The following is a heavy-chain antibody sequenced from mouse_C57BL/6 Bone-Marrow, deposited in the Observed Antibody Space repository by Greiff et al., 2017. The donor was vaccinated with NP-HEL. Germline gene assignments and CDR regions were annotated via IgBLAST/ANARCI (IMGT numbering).Heavy chain of an antibody. CDR2: INPNNGGT. V-gene: IGHV1-26*01. D-gene: IGHD1-1*01. CDR3: AKVSYYYGSSDWYFDV. J-gene: IGHJ1*03. Sequence: VQLQQSGPELVKPGASVKISCKASGYTFTDYYMNWVKQSHGKSLEWIGDINPNNGGTSYNQKFKGKATLTVDKSSSTAYMELRSLTSEDSAVYYCAKVSYYYGSSDWYFDVWGTGTTVTVSS. CDR1: GYTFTDYY.